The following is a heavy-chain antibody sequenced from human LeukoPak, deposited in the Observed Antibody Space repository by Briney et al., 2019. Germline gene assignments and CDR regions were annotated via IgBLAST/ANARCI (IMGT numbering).Heavy chain of an antibody. CDR1: GFTFDDYA. CDR2: ISWNSGSI. Sequence: SGGSLRLSCAASGFTFDDYAMHWVRQAPGKGLEWVSGISWNSGSIGCADSVKGRFTISRDNAKNSLYLQMNSLRAEDTALYYCAKDYYGGNFKGAFDIWGQGTMVTVSS. V-gene: IGHV3-9*01. D-gene: IGHD4-23*01. CDR3: AKDYYGGNFKGAFDI. J-gene: IGHJ3*02.